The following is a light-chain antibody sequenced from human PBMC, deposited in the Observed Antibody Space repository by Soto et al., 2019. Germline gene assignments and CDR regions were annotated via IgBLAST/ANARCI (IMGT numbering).Light chain of an antibody. V-gene: IGKV3-11*01. CDR3: QQRSDWPPRT. CDR1: QSVSSY. J-gene: IGKJ4*01. Sequence: EIVLTQSPATLSLSPGERATLSCRASQSVSSYLAWYQQKPGQAPRLLIYDASTRATGIPARFSGSGSGTDFTLTISSLEPEDVAVYYCQQRSDWPPRTFGGGTKVEI. CDR2: DAS.